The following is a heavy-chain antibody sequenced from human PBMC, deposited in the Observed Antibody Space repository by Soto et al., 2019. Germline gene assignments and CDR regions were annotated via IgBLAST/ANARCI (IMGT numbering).Heavy chain of an antibody. CDR2: ISGSGGST. CDR1: GFTFSSYA. CDR3: AKDKQAESWFDP. V-gene: IGHV3-23*01. Sequence: EVQLLESGGGLVQPGGSLRLSCAASGFTFSSYAMSWVRQAPGKGLEWVSAISGSGGSTYYADSVKGRFTISRDNSKNTLYLQMNSLRAEDTAVEYCAKDKQAESWFDPWGQGTLVTVSS. J-gene: IGHJ5*02.